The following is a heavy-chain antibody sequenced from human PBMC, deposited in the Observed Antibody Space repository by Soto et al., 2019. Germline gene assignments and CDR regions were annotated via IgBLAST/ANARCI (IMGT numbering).Heavy chain of an antibody. CDR3: AHRPRGAAYFDY. CDR2: IYWDDDK. CDR1: GFSLSTSGVG. J-gene: IGHJ4*02. V-gene: IGHV2-5*02. D-gene: IGHD2-15*01. Sequence: QITLKESGPTLVKPTQTLTLTCTFSGFSLSTSGVGVGWIRQPPGKALEWLALIYWDDDKRYSPSLKSRLTIAKATSKNQVVLTMTSMDPVDTATYYCAHRPRGAAYFDYWGQGTLVTVSS.